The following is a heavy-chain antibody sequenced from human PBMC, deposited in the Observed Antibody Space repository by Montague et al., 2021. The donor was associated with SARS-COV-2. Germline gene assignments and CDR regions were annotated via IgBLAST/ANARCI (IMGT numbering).Heavy chain of an antibody. CDR1: GGSISSSSYY. Sequence: SETLSLTCTVSGGSISSSSYYWGWIRQPPGKGLEWIGSIYYSGSTYYNPSLKSRVTISVDTSKNQLSLKLSSVTAADTAVYYCASERIYGSGSYSNPFLLFGYWGQGTLVTVSS. D-gene: IGHD3-10*01. CDR3: ASERIYGSGSYSNPFLLFGY. CDR2: IYYSGST. J-gene: IGHJ4*03. V-gene: IGHV4-39*01.